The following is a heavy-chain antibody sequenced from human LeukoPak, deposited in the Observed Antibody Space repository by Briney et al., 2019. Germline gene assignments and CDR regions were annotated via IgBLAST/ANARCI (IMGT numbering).Heavy chain of an antibody. Sequence: PGGSLRLSCAASGFTFKSYEMNWVRQAPGRGLEWVSYISSRSANMFYANSVKGRFTISRDHAKNSLFLQMNRLRPEDTAIYYCAKYLSDSGYWGQGTLVTVSS. J-gene: IGHJ4*02. V-gene: IGHV3-48*03. D-gene: IGHD1-26*01. CDR1: GFTFKSYE. CDR3: AKYLSDSGY. CDR2: ISSRSANM.